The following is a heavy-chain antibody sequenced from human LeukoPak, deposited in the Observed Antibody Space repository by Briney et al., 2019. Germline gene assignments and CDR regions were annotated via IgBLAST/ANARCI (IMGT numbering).Heavy chain of an antibody. J-gene: IGHJ4*02. CDR3: ARAPIISGHSGSYSGFDY. D-gene: IGHD1-26*01. Sequence: PSETLSLTCTVSGGSISSGGYYWSWIRQHPGKGLEWIGYIYYSGSTYYNPSLKSRVTISVDTSKNQFSLKLSSVTAADTAVYHCARAPIISGHSGSYSGFDYWGQGTLVTVSS. CDR2: IYYSGST. V-gene: IGHV4-31*03. CDR1: GGSISSGGYY.